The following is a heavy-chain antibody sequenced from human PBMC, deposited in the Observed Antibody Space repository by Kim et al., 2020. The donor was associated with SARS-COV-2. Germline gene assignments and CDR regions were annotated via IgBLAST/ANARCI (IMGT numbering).Heavy chain of an antibody. V-gene: IGHV3-30*03. CDR1: GFTLSDYG. CDR2: TSKDTSYDGNKE. Sequence: GGSLRLSCAASGFTLSDYGIHWVRQAPGKGLEWVALTSKDTSYDGNKEYFADSVKGRFTISRDNSKNTVSLQMKSLRPEDTAVYYCARELPAYFGYDSPPLYFDSWGQGALVTVSS. D-gene: IGHD5-12*01. J-gene: IGHJ4*02. CDR3: ARELPAYFGYDSPPLYFDS.